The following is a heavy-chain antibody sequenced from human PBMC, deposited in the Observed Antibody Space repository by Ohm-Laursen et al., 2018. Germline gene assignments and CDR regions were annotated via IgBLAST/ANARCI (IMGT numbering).Heavy chain of an antibody. CDR2: ISYGGSNK. V-gene: IGHV3-30*18. CDR1: GFTFSGYG. J-gene: IGHJ3*02. D-gene: IGHD4-17*01. Sequence: SLRLSCTAPGFTFSGYGMHWVRQAPGKGLEWVAVISYGGSNKYYADSVKGRFTISRDNSKNTLYLQMNSLRAEDTAVYYCAKTNYGALSAFDIWGQGTMVTVSS. CDR3: AKTNYGALSAFDI.